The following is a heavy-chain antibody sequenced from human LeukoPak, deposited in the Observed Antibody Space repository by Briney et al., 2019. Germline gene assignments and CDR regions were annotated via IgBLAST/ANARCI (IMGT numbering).Heavy chain of an antibody. CDR3: ARDGSATYDFWSGSYPEWADYYYFYMDV. CDR2: ISAYNGNT. V-gene: IGHV1-18*01. Sequence: ASVKVSYKASGYTFTSYGISWVRQAPGQGLEWMGWISAYNGNTNYAQKFQGRVTMTTDTSTSTAYMELRSLRSDDTAVYYCARDGSATYDFWSGSYPEWADYYYFYMDVWGKGTTVTVSS. D-gene: IGHD3-3*01. J-gene: IGHJ6*03. CDR1: GYTFTSYG.